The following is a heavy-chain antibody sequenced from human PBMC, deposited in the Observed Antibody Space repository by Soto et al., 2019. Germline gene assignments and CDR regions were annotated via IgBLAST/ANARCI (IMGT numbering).Heavy chain of an antibody. Sequence: PGGSLRLSCAASGFTFSSYGMHWARQAPGKGLEWVAVISYDGINKYYADSVKGRFTISRDNSENTLYLQMNSLRAEDTAVYYCAKDYSRSYYYYGMDVWGQGTTVTVSS. CDR3: AKDYSRSYYYYGMDV. CDR2: ISYDGINK. CDR1: GFTFSSYG. J-gene: IGHJ6*02. D-gene: IGHD6-13*01. V-gene: IGHV3-30*18.